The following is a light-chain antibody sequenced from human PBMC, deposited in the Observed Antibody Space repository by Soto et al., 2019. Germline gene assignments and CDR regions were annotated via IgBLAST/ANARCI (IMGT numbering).Light chain of an antibody. J-gene: IGKJ4*01. Sequence: DIVMTQSPLSLPVTPGEPASISCSSSQSLLHSNGYNYLDWYLQKPGQSPQLLIYLGSNRASGVPDRFSGSGSGTDFTMKISRVEAEDVGVYYCMQALQTPSTFGGGTTVEIK. CDR2: LGS. CDR1: QSLLHSNGYNY. CDR3: MQALQTPST. V-gene: IGKV2-28*01.